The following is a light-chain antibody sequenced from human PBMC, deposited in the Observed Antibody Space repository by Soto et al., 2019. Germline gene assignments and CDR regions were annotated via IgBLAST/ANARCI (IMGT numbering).Light chain of an antibody. CDR1: SSNIGAGYD. V-gene: IGLV1-40*01. J-gene: IGLJ1*01. Sequence: QGVLTQPPSVSGAQGQRVTISCTWSSSNIGAGYDVHWYQQLPGTAPKLLIYGNSNRPSGVPDRFSGSKSGTSASLAITGLQAEDEADHYCQSYDSSLSGVFGTGSKVTLL. CDR3: QSYDSSLSGV. CDR2: GNS.